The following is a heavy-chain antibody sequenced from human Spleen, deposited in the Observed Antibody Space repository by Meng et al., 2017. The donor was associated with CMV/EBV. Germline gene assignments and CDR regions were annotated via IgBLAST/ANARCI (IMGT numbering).Heavy chain of an antibody. D-gene: IGHD3-22*01. CDR3: ASALGSLSKYDSSGAHFDH. Sequence: ASVKVSCKASGYTFIFYYIHWMRQAPGQGLEWMGWMNPNNGVTSYGQKFEGRITMTGDSSISTAYMEVSGLRDDDTAMYYCASALGSLSKYDSSGAHFDHWGQGTLVTVSS. CDR1: GYTFIFYY. V-gene: IGHV1-2*02. CDR2: MNPNNGVT. J-gene: IGHJ4*02.